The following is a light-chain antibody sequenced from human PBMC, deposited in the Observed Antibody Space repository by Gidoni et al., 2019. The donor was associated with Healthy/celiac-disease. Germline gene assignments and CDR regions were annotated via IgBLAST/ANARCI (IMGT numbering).Light chain of an antibody. J-gene: IGLJ1*01. CDR1: SSNIGSNT. CDR3: AAWDDSLMGV. CDR2: SNN. Sequence: QSVLTQPPAASGTPGQRVTIACSGSSSNIGSNTVNWYQQLPGTAPKLLIYSNNQRPSGVPDRFSGSKSGTSASLAIRGLQSEYEADYYCAAWDDSLMGVFGTGTNVTVL. V-gene: IGLV1-44*01.